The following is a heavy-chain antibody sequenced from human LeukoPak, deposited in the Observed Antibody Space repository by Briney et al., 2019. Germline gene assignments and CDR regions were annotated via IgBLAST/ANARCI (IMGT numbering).Heavy chain of an antibody. V-gene: IGHV4-59*01. D-gene: IGHD6-13*01. CDR3: ARDKGRRSSLPGGAFDI. CDR2: IYYSGST. CDR1: GGSISSYY. Sequence: SETLSLTCTVSGGSISSYYWSWIRQPPGKGLEWIGYIYYSGSTNYNPSLKSRVTISVDTSKNQFSLKLSSVTAADTAVYYCARDKGRRSSLPGGAFDIWGQGTMVTVSS. J-gene: IGHJ3*02.